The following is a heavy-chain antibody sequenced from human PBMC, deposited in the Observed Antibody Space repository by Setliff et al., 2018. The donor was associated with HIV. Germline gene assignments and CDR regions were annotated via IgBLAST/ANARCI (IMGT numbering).Heavy chain of an antibody. V-gene: IGHV4-59*01. J-gene: IGHJ2*01. CDR1: GGSISTYY. Sequence: PSETLSLTCTVSGGSISTYYWSWIRQAPGKGLEWIGYIYYSGGTTYNPSLKSRVTISADTSKSQFSLNLRSVTVADTAVYYCARRVYSYGPYWYFDLWGRGTLVTVSS. CDR2: IYYSGGT. CDR3: ARRVYSYGPYWYFDL. D-gene: IGHD5-18*01.